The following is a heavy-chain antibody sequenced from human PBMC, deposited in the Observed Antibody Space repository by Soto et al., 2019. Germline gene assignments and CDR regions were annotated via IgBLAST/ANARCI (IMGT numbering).Heavy chain of an antibody. CDR1: GYTFTSYA. Sequence: ASVKVSCKASGYTFTSYAMHWVRQAPGQRLEWMGWINAGNGNTKYSQKFQGRVTITRNTSASTAYMELSSLRSEDTAVYYCARDMDSSSPAPFDYWGQGTLVTVSS. V-gene: IGHV1-3*01. CDR2: INAGNGNT. D-gene: IGHD6-6*01. CDR3: ARDMDSSSPAPFDY. J-gene: IGHJ4*02.